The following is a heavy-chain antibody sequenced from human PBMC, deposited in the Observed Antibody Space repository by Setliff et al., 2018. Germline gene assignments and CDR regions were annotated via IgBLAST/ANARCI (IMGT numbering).Heavy chain of an antibody. CDR3: VRGLWVSYGSYYYYGMDV. J-gene: IGHJ6*02. CDR2: ISYSATT. Sequence: SETLSLTCIVSDDSMNSGAYYWSWIRQHPGQGLEWIGYISYSATTSYNPSLKSRISISMHTPRDQLSLQLTAVTAADTAMYYCVRGLWVSYGSYYYYGMDVWGQGTTVTVSS. D-gene: IGHD5-18*01. V-gene: IGHV4-31*03. CDR1: DDSMNSGAYY.